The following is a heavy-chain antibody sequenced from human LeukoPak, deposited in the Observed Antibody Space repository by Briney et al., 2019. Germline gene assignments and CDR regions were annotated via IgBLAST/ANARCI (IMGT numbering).Heavy chain of an antibody. V-gene: IGHV4-59*08. D-gene: IGHD6-6*01. CDR1: GGSISSLY. J-gene: IGHJ4*02. CDR3: ARHRAYSSASPFDY. CDR2: ICYTGST. Sequence: SETLSLTCSVSGGSISSLYWSWIRQPPGKGLEWIGYICYTGSTNYNPSLKSRVTIFVDMSKNQFSLRLSSVTAADTALYYCARHRAYSSASPFDYWGQGTLVTVSS.